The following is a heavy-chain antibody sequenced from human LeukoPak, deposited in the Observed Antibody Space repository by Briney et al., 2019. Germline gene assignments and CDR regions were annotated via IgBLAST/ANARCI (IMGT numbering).Heavy chain of an antibody. CDR2: INPNSGGT. Sequence: GASVKVSCKASGYTFTSYYMHWVRQAPGQGLEWMGWINPNSGGTNYAQKFQGRVTMTRDTSISTAYMELSRLRSDDTAVYYCARVQELGRYCSSTSCYRLGYWGQGTLVTVSS. CDR3: ARVQELGRYCSSTSCYRLGY. V-gene: IGHV1-2*02. CDR1: GYTFTSYY. J-gene: IGHJ4*02. D-gene: IGHD2-2*01.